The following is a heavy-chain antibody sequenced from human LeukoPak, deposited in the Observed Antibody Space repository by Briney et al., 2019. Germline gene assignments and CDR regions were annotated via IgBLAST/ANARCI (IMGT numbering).Heavy chain of an antibody. CDR1: GLIFSSYA. D-gene: IGHD2-15*01. J-gene: IGHJ4*02. CDR3: AKGRTPDY. CDR2: ISGNGIST. V-gene: IGHV3-23*01. Sequence: GGSLRLSCAASGLIFSSYAMSWVRQAPGKGLEWVSGISGNGISTYYADSVKGRFTISRDNSNSTLYLQMNSLRAEDTAVYYCAKGRTPDYWGQGTLVTVSS.